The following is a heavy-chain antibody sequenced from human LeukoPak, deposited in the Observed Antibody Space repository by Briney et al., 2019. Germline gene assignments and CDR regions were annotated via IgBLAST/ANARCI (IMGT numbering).Heavy chain of an antibody. Sequence: PGGSLRLSCAASGFTFSSYEMNWVRQAPGKGLEWVSRINNDGSSTTYAESVKGRFTISRDNAKNTLYLQMNSLRAEDTAVYYCALFKYMVGHGWGQGTMVTISS. J-gene: IGHJ3*01. CDR2: INNDGSST. CDR1: GFTFSSYE. V-gene: IGHV3-74*01. D-gene: IGHD1-26*01. CDR3: ALFKYMVGHG.